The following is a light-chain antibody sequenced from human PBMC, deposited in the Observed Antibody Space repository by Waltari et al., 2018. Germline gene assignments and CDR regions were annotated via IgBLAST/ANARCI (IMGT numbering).Light chain of an antibody. CDR1: ALSRQY. V-gene: IGLV3-25*03. CDR2: KDS. Sequence: SHELTQHPSVSVSPGQTARINCSGDALSRQYAYWYQQKAGQAPVAVICKDSERPSGIPERFSGSTSGTTVTLTISGVQAEDEADYYCQTTDSSGAWAFGGGTKLTVL. CDR3: QTTDSSGAWA. J-gene: IGLJ3*02.